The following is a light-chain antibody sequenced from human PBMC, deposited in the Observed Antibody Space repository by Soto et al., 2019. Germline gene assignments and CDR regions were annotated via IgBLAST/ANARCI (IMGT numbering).Light chain of an antibody. V-gene: IGKV3-20*01. CDR1: QSVSRSY. J-gene: IGKJ1*01. CDR3: QQYGSSPRT. CDR2: DSS. Sequence: EIVLTQSPGTLSLSPGERATLSCRASQSVSRSYLAWYQQKPRQPPRLLIYDSSSRATGIQDRFSGSGSGTDFTLTISRLEPEDSAVYYCQQYGSSPRTFGQGTKLEIK.